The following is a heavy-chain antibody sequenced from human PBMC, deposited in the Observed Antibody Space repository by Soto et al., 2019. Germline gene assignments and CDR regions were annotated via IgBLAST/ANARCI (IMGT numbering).Heavy chain of an antibody. D-gene: IGHD3-3*01. CDR1: YGSISVSNVF. CDR3: ARDSFRITIFGAIGGMDV. J-gene: IGHJ6*02. Sequence: SETLSLTCTVSYGSISVSNVFWGWVRQPPGKGLEWIGNIDYSGTAYFNPSLGTRVTFPVDTSKNQFSLTLYSVTAADTAVYYCARDSFRITIFGAIGGMDVWGQGTTVTVSS. V-gene: IGHV4-39*02. CDR2: IDYSGTA.